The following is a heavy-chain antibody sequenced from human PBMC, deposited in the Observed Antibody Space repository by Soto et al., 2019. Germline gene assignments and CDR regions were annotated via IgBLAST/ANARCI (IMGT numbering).Heavy chain of an antibody. CDR2: IDPSDSYT. V-gene: IGHV5-10-1*01. CDR1: GYSFTSYW. J-gene: IGHJ6*02. D-gene: IGHD1-20*01. Sequence: GESLKISCKGSGYSFTSYWISWVRQMPGKGLEWMGRIDPSDSYTNYSPSFQGHVTISADKSISTAYLQWSSLKASDTAMYYCARHGISDYYYGMDVWGQGTTVTVAS. CDR3: ARHGISDYYYGMDV.